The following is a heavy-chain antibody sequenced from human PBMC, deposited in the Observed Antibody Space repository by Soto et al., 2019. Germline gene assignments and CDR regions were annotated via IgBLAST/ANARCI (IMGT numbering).Heavy chain of an antibody. Sequence: PGGSLRLSCAASAFPFRSYAMSWVRQAPGKGPEWVSAITASADTTYYADSVKGRFTISRDNSKNTLYLRMNSLRAEDTAVYYCAKVRPLRDCTSTSCLGAFDIWGQGTMVTVSS. CDR2: ITASADTT. CDR3: AKVRPLRDCTSTSCLGAFDI. CDR1: AFPFRSYA. V-gene: IGHV3-23*01. D-gene: IGHD2-2*01. J-gene: IGHJ3*02.